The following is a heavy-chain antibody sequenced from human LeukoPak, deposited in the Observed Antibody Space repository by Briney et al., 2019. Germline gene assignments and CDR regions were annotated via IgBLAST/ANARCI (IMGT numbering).Heavy chain of an antibody. D-gene: IGHD5-24*01. CDR2: IYYSGST. CDR1: GGSISSSSYY. V-gene: IGHV4-39*02. Sequence: SETLSLTCTVSGGSISSSSYYWGWIRQPPGKGLEGIGSIYYSGSTYYNPSLKSRVTISVDTSKNQFSLKLSSVTAADTAVYYCAKEMATISAAFDYWGQGTLVTVSS. J-gene: IGHJ4*02. CDR3: AKEMATISAAFDY.